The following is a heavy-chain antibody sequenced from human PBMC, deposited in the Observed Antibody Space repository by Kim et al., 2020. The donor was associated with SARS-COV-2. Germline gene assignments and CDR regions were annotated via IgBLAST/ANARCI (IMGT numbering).Heavy chain of an antibody. Sequence: SETLSLTCTVSGGSISSSSYYWGWIRQPPGKGLEWIGSIYYSGSTYYNPSLKSRVTISVDTSKNQFSLKLSSVTAADTAVYYCARYVRDDYGDYVWEEYYYYYGMDVWGQGTTVTVSS. J-gene: IGHJ6*02. CDR1: GGSISSSSYY. CDR3: ARYVRDDYGDYVWEEYYYYYGMDV. V-gene: IGHV4-39*01. CDR2: IYYSGST. D-gene: IGHD4-17*01.